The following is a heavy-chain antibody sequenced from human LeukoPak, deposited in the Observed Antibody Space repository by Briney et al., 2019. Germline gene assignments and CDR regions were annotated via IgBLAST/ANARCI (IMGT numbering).Heavy chain of an antibody. Sequence: GGTLRLSCVASGFTFSSYGMTWVRQAPGKGLEWVSAISASGASTFYADSVKGRFTISRDTYKNTLYLQMNSLRAEDTAVYYCVKRAVPAAATYYFDYWGQGTLVTVSS. J-gene: IGHJ4*02. CDR3: VKRAVPAAATYYFDY. CDR2: ISASGAST. D-gene: IGHD2-2*01. V-gene: IGHV3-23*01. CDR1: GFTFSSYG.